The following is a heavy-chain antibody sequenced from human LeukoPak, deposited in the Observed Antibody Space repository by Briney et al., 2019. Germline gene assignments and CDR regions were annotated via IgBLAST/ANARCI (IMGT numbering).Heavy chain of an antibody. CDR1: GFTFSSYS. CDR2: ISGSGGTT. J-gene: IGHJ5*02. D-gene: IGHD1-7*01. CDR3: TRTAQYTCFDP. V-gene: IGHV3-23*01. Sequence: GSLILSCAASGFTFSSYSMSWVRQAPGKGLEWVSAISGSGGTTIYADSVKGRFTISRDNSKNTLYLQMNSLRAEDTAMYYVTRTAQYTCFDPWGQGTLVTVSS.